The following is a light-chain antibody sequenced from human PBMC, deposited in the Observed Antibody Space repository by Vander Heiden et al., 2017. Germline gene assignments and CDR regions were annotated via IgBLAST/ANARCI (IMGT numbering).Light chain of an antibody. CDR1: SSDVGGYNY. CDR2: EVS. V-gene: IGLV2-11*01. CDR3: SAYASSNTVG. J-gene: IGLJ2*01. Sequence: SALTQPRSVPGPPDRSGTISVTGTSSDVGGYNYVSWYQQTPATAPNLMIYEVSKRSAAVADRCSGSKSGTTASLTISGLQAEDDADYYCSAYASSNTVGFGGGTKITVL.